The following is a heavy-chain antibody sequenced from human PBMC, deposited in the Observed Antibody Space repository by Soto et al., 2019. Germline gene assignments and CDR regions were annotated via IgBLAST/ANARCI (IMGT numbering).Heavy chain of an antibody. J-gene: IGHJ3*02. D-gene: IGHD5-12*01. CDR1: GGSISSGGYY. Sequence: SETLSLTCTVSGGSISSGGYYWSWIRRHPGEGLEWIGYIYYSGSTYYNPSLKSRVTISVDTSKNQFSLKLSSVTAADTAVYYCARNVDIVATTRGLDAFDIWGQGTMVT. CDR3: ARNVDIVATTRGLDAFDI. V-gene: IGHV4-31*03. CDR2: IYYSGST.